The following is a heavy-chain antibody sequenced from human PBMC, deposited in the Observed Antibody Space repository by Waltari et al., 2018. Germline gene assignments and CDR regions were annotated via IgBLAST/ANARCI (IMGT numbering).Heavy chain of an antibody. CDR2: LYDSGST. Sequence: QVQLQESGPGLVKPSETLSLTCTVSGGSISSHYWSWIRQPPGKGLESLGYLYDSGSTYYHPTLRSRVTISVDTSKNRFSRKLSSLTAADTALYYCARENKAARHIWGFDPWGQGTLVTVSS. D-gene: IGHD6-6*01. CDR1: GGSISSHY. CDR3: ARENKAARHIWGFDP. J-gene: IGHJ5*02. V-gene: IGHV4-59*11.